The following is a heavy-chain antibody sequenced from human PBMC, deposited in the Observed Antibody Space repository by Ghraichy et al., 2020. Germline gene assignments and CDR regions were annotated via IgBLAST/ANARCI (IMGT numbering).Heavy chain of an antibody. CDR3: TRLISYYDFWSDERYYYYGMDV. J-gene: IGHJ6*02. V-gene: IGHV3-73*01. CDR2: IRSKANSYAT. D-gene: IGHD3-3*01. Sequence: GGSLRLSCAASGFTFSGSAMHWVRQASGKGLEWVGRIRSKANSYATAYAASVKGRFTISRDDSKNTAYLQMNSLKTEDTAVYYCTRLISYYDFWSDERYYYYGMDVWGQGTTVTVSS. CDR1: GFTFSGSA.